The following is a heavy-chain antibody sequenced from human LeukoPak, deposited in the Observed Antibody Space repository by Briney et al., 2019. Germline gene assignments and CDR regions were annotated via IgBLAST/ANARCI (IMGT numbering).Heavy chain of an antibody. Sequence: GGSLRLSCAASGFTFSSYVMSWVRQAPGKGLEWVSAISGSGGSTYYADSVKGRFTISRDNSKNTLYLQMNSLRAEDTAVYYCAKDRYSGSSHGWFDPWGQGTLVTVSS. V-gene: IGHV3-23*01. J-gene: IGHJ5*02. CDR2: ISGSGGST. D-gene: IGHD1-26*01. CDR1: GFTFSSYV. CDR3: AKDRYSGSSHGWFDP.